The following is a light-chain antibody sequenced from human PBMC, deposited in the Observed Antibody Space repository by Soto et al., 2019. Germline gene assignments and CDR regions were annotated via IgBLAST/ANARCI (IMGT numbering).Light chain of an antibody. CDR2: GAS. CDR1: QSVSSSY. V-gene: IGKV3-20*01. Sequence: EIVLTQSPGTLSLSPGERATLSCRASQSVSSSYLAWYQQKPGQAPRLLIYGASSRATGIPDRFSGSGSGTDFTLTISRLEPEYFAVYYCQQYDNSPLYTFGQGTKLEIK. J-gene: IGKJ2*01. CDR3: QQYDNSPLYT.